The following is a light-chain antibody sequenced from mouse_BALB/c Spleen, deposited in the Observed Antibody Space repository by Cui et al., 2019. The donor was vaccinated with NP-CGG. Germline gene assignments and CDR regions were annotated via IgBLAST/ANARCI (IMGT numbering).Light chain of an antibody. Sequence: IVTQESALTTSPGETVTLTCRSSNGAVTTSNYANWVQEKPDHLFTGLIGGTKNRAPGVPARFSGSLIGDEAALTITGAQTEDEAIYFCALWYSNHWVFGGGTKLTVL. CDR1: NGAVTTSNY. CDR2: GTK. J-gene: IGLJ1*01. CDR3: ALWYSNHWV. V-gene: IGLV1*01.